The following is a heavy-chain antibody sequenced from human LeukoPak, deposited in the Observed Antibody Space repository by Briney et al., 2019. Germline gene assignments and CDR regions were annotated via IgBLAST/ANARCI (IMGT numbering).Heavy chain of an antibody. Sequence: ASVTVSCKASGYTFTSYYMHWVRQAPGQGLEWMGIINPSGGSTSYAQKFQGRVTITADKSTSTAYMELSSLRSEDTAVYYCARDQQWLVLGFDYWGQGTLVTVSS. V-gene: IGHV1-46*01. CDR2: INPSGGST. CDR3: ARDQQWLVLGFDY. D-gene: IGHD6-19*01. J-gene: IGHJ4*02. CDR1: GYTFTSYY.